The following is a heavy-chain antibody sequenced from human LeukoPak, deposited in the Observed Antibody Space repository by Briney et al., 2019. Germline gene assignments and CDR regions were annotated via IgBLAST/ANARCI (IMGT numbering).Heavy chain of an antibody. D-gene: IGHD6-6*01. CDR3: ARDIASGIVPRPLYY. CDR2: ISSNGGST. CDR1: GFTFSSYA. J-gene: IGHJ4*02. V-gene: IGHV3-64*01. Sequence: PGGSLRLSCAASGFTFSSYAMHWVRQAPGKGLEYVSGISSNGGSTYYANSVKGRSTISRDNSKNTLYLQMGSLRAEDMAVYYCARDIASGIVPRPLYYWGQGTLVTVSS.